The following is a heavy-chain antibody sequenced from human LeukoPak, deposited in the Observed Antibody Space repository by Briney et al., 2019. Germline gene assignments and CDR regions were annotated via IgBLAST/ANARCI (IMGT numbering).Heavy chain of an antibody. V-gene: IGHV3-23*01. CDR3: ARSSIVVVSILDY. D-gene: IGHD2-2*01. Sequence: GGSLRLSCAASGFTFSNYAMHWVRQAPGKGLEWVSTIDGPTFRTHYADSVMGRFTISRDNSKNTLYLQMGSLRAEDMAVYYCARSSIVVVSILDYWGQGTLVTVSS. J-gene: IGHJ4*02. CDR2: IDGPTFRT. CDR1: GFTFSNYA.